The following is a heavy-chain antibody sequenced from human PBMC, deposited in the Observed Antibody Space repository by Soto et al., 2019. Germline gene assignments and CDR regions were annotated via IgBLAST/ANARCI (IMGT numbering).Heavy chain of an antibody. D-gene: IGHD4-17*01. J-gene: IGHJ6*02. CDR3: AGDYGVYDWYGMDL. CDR2: ISPIFGST. CDR1: GATFRSYA. Sequence: VQLVQSGAEVKKPGSSVKVSCRASGATFRSYAFTWVRQAPGQGLEWMGGISPIFGSTIYARQFQGRVTITTDASAISAYMHLNRLSSEETSVYYCAGDYGVYDWYGMDLWGQRTKVTVSS. V-gene: IGHV1-69*01.